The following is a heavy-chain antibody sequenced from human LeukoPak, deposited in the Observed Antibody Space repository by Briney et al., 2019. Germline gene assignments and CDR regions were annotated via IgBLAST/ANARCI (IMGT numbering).Heavy chain of an antibody. J-gene: IGHJ1*01. D-gene: IGHD3-22*01. Sequence: PGGSLRLSCAASGFTFSNYAMSWVRQAPGKGLEWVSGISDSGGSTYYADSVKGRFTISRDNSKNTLYLQMNSLRVEDTAVYYCAKDPASIVVVRYFQHWGQGTLVTVSS. CDR2: ISDSGGST. CDR3: AKDPASIVVVRYFQH. V-gene: IGHV3-23*01. CDR1: GFTFSNYA.